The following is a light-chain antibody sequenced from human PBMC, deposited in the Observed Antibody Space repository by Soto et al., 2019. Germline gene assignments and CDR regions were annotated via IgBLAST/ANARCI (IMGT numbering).Light chain of an antibody. CDR3: QQRSNWTPTWT. CDR2: DAS. Sequence: EIMLTQSPATLSLSPGARATLSCRASQSVSSYLAWYQQKPGQALRLLIYDASNRATGIPARFSGSGSGTDFTLTISSLEPEAFAVYYCQQRSNWTPTWTFGQGTKVDIK. J-gene: IGKJ1*01. CDR1: QSVSSY. V-gene: IGKV3-11*01.